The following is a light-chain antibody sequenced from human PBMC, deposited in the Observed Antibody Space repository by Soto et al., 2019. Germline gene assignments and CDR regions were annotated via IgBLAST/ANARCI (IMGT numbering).Light chain of an antibody. CDR1: QSVYSRY. CDR3: QQHGSSPPT. CDR2: GAS. Sequence: EIVLTQSPGTLSLSPGERATLSCRASQSVYSRYLAWYQQKPGQPPRLLISGASSRATGIADRFSGSGSGTDFTLTISRLEAEDFAVYYCQQHGSSPPTFGGGTKVEIK. V-gene: IGKV3-20*01. J-gene: IGKJ4*01.